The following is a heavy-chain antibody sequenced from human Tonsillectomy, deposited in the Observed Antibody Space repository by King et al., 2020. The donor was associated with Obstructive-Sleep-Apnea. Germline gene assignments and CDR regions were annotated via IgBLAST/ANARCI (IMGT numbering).Heavy chain of an antibody. J-gene: IGHJ5*01. V-gene: IGHV1-2*02. D-gene: IGHD4-17*01. CDR1: GYTFTDYY. CDR3: ARDQGRRLYGERETFFDS. CDR2: INPNGGGT. Sequence: VQLVESGAEVKKSGASVKVSCKASGYTFTDYYLHWVRQAPGQGLEWLGWINPNGGGTHYAQKFQGRVTMTRDTSITTAYMELSRLRSDDTAVYHCARDQGRRLYGERETFFDSWGQGTLVTVSS.